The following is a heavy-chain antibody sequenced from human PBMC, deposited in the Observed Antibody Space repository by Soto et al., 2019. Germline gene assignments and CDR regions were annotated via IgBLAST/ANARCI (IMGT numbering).Heavy chain of an antibody. CDR1: GFTFSSYA. V-gene: IGHV3-23*01. CDR3: AKTHWNYVLPWFDP. CDR2: ISGSGGST. D-gene: IGHD1-7*01. J-gene: IGHJ5*02. Sequence: GSLRLSCAASGFTFSSYAIIWCRHSPGKGLEWVSAISGSGGSTYYADSVKGRFTISRDNSKNTLYLQMNSLRAEDTAVYYCAKTHWNYVLPWFDPWGQGTLVTVSS.